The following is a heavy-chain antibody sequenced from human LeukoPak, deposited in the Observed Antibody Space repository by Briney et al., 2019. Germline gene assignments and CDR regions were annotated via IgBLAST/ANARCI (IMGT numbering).Heavy chain of an antibody. CDR1: GGSISSSSYY. CDR3: ARADDSAFDI. J-gene: IGHJ3*02. CDR2: IYYSGST. Sequence: SETLSLTCTVSGGSISSSSYYWGWIRQPPGKGLEWIGSIYYSGSTYYNPSLKSRVTISVDTSKNQFSLELSSVTAADTAVYYCARADDSAFDIWGQGTMVTVSS. D-gene: IGHD2-21*02. V-gene: IGHV4-39*07.